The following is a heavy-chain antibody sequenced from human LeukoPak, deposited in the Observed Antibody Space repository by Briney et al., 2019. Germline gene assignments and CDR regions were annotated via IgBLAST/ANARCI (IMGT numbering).Heavy chain of an antibody. Sequence: GGSLRLSCAASGFTFSGYWMHWVRQAPGKGLVWVSHINAGGSNTVYADSVKGRFTISRDNAKNTLYLQMNSLRAEDTAVYYCARSADYCSSTSCPNDYWGQGTLVTVSS. V-gene: IGHV3-74*03. D-gene: IGHD2-2*01. J-gene: IGHJ4*02. CDR1: GFTFSGYW. CDR2: INAGGSNT. CDR3: ARSADYCSSTSCPNDY.